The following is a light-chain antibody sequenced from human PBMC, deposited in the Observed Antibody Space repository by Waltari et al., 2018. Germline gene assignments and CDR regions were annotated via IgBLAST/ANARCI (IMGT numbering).Light chain of an antibody. CDR1: SSDVGTYNA. CDR2: DVS. J-gene: IGLJ3*02. CDR3: NSYAGSNSVV. Sequence: QSALTQPPSASGSPGQSVSISCTGTSSDVGTYNAVSWYQQHPGKAPKLIIYDVSERPSGVPDRFSGSKSANTACLTVSGLQAEDEADYYCNSYAGSNSVVFGGGTKLTVL. V-gene: IGLV2-8*01.